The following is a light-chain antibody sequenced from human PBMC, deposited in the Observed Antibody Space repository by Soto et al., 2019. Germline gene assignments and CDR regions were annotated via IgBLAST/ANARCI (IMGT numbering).Light chain of an antibody. CDR1: QSVSGSY. CDR3: QGRGDWPPG. Sequence: EIVLTKSPGTLWLSPRERATLSCRASQSVSGSYLAWYQQKPGQAPRLLICDASNGATGIPARCSGSGSGTDFTLTISIPEPEAVAVYCSQGRGDWPPGFGQGTRLEI. CDR2: DAS. J-gene: IGKJ5*01. V-gene: IGKV3-11*01.